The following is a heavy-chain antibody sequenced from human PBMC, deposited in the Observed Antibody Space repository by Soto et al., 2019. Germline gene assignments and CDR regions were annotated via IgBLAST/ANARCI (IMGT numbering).Heavy chain of an antibody. Sequence: EVQLVETGGGLIQPGGSLRLSCAASGFTVSGNYMSWVRQAPGKGLEWVSVIYNGGGTYYADSVKGRFTIHRDNSKNTLYLQMNSLRAQDTAVYYCASTRGSSYDYWGQGTLVTVSS. CDR2: IYNGGGT. CDR1: GFTVSGNY. CDR3: ASTRGSSYDY. V-gene: IGHV3-53*02. D-gene: IGHD6-6*01. J-gene: IGHJ4*02.